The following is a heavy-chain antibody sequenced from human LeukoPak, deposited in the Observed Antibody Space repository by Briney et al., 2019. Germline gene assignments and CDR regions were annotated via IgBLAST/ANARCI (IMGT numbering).Heavy chain of an antibody. D-gene: IGHD4-17*01. CDR3: ARTSVNSLWDDAFDI. Sequence: GWSLRLSCEASEFIFSKYWMSWVRQAPGKGLEWVARINQDGSEKYSVDSVKGRFTISRDNAKNSLYLQMNTLRAEDTAVYYCARTSVNSLWDDAFDIWGQGTMVTVSS. CDR1: EFIFSKYW. CDR2: INQDGSEK. J-gene: IGHJ3*02. V-gene: IGHV3-7*05.